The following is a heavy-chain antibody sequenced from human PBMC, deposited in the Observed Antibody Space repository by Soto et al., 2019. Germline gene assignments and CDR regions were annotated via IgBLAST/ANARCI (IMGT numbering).Heavy chain of an antibody. CDR1: GGSISSYY. CDR2: IYYSGST. D-gene: IGHD1-26*01. CDR3: AGCIVGATGICPHYAFDI. Sequence: QVQLQESGPGLVKPSETLSLTCAVSGGSISSYYWTLIRQPPGKGLEWIGYIYYSGSTNYNPSLKSRVHMSVDSSTNQFSLRLDSVTAADTAVYYCAGCIVGATGICPHYAFDIWGQGTMVTVSS. V-gene: IGHV4-59*01. J-gene: IGHJ3*02.